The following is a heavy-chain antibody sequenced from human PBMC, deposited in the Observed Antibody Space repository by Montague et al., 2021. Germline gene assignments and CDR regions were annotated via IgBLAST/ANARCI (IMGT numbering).Heavy chain of an antibody. D-gene: IGHD3-10*01. CDR2: IYDSGST. Sequence: SETLSLTCTVTGGSISEFYWSWIRQSPEKGLEWIGYIYDSGSTNYNPSLKSRVTISADTSMNQFSLNLRSVTAADTAVYFCARRRGLSAPFDYWGQGTLVTVSS. CDR1: GGSISEFY. CDR3: ARRRGLSAPFDY. V-gene: IGHV4-59*08. J-gene: IGHJ4*02.